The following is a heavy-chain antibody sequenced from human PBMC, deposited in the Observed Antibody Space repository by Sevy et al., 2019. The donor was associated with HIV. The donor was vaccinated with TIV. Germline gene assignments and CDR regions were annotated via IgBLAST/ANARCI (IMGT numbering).Heavy chain of an antibody. D-gene: IGHD2-8*01. CDR3: ARVNCTNGVCFQGYYYYGLDV. J-gene: IGHJ6*02. Sequence: GGSLRLSCAASGFSFSGYSFNWVRQAPGKGLEWVSSIDTSSAYIYYADSVKGRFTISRENAKNSLYLQMSSLRAEDMAVYFWARVNCTNGVCFQGYYYYGLDVWGQGTTVTVSS. V-gene: IGHV3-21*01. CDR1: GFSFSGYS. CDR2: IDTSSAYI.